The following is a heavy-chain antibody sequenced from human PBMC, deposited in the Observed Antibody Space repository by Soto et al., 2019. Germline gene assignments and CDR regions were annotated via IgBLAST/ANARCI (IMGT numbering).Heavy chain of an antibody. CDR3: AKVGDSTANPPLDY. CDR1: GFTFSSHG. CDR2: ISYDGSDE. D-gene: IGHD2-21*02. J-gene: IGHJ4*02. V-gene: IGHV3-30*18. Sequence: QVQLVESGGGVVQPGRSLRLSCAASGFTFSSHGMHWVRQAPGKGLEWVAFISYDGSDEYYADSVKGRLTISRDNSKSAVYLQMNSLRSEDTAVYFCAKVGDSTANPPLDYWGQGTLVTVSS.